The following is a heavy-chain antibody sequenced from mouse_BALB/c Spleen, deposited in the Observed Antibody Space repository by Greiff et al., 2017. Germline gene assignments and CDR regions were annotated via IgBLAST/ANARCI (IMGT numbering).Heavy chain of an antibody. V-gene: IGHV1S81*02. J-gene: IGHJ3*01. D-gene: IGHD1-1*01. CDR3: TRWALRKGFAY. Sequence: VQLQQSGAELVKPGASVKLSCKASGYTFTSYYMYWVKQRPGQGLEWIGEINPSNGGTNFNEKFKSKATLTVDKSSSTAYMQLSSLTSEDSAVYYCTRWALRKGFAYWGQGTLVTVSA. CDR2: INPSNGGT. CDR1: GYTFTSYY.